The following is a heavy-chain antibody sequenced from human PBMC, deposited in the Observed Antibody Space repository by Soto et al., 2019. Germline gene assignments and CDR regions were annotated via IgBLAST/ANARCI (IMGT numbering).Heavy chain of an antibody. D-gene: IGHD6-6*01. J-gene: IGHJ5*02. CDR1: GFTFSDYY. CDR2: ISSSGSTI. Sequence: KTGGSLRLSCAASGFTFSDYYMSWIRQAPGKGLEWVSYISSSGSTIYYADSVKGRFTISRDNAKNSLYLQMNSLRAEDTAVYYCARVVYSSFGTNWFDPWGQGTLVTVSS. V-gene: IGHV3-11*01. CDR3: ARVVYSSFGTNWFDP.